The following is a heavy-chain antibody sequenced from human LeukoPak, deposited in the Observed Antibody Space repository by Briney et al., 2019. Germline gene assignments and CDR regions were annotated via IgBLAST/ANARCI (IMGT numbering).Heavy chain of an antibody. CDR3: ARISSGIAAAGSFDY. CDR2: IDWDDDK. D-gene: IGHD6-13*01. V-gene: IGHV2-70*11. Sequence: RQSGPALVKLTQTLTLTCTFSGFSLSTSGVCVSWIRQPPGKALEWLARIDWDDDKYYSTSLKTRLTISKDTSKNQVVLTMTNMDPVDTATYYCARISSGIAAAGSFDYWGQGTLVTVSS. CDR1: GFSLSTSGVC. J-gene: IGHJ4*02.